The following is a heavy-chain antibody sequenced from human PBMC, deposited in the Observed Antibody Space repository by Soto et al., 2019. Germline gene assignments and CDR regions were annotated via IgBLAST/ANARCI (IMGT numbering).Heavy chain of an antibody. Sequence: QLQLQESGSGLVKPSQTLSLTCAVSGGSISSGGYSWSWIRQPPGKGLEWIGYIYHSGSTYYNPSLKSRVTISVDRSKNQFSLKLSSVTAADTAVYYCARGGEHIVVVDVWYFDLWGRGTLVTVSS. J-gene: IGHJ2*01. CDR2: IYHSGST. CDR1: GGSISSGGYS. D-gene: IGHD2-21*01. V-gene: IGHV4-30-2*01. CDR3: ARGGEHIVVVDVWYFDL.